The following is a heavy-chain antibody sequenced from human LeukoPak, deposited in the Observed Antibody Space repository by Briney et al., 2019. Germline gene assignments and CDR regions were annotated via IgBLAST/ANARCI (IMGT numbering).Heavy chain of an antibody. Sequence: PSETLSLTCAVYGGSFSGYYWGWIRQPPGKGLEWTGEINHSGSTNYNPSLKSRVTISVDTSKNQFSLKLSSVTAADTAVYYCARRGYSYGSDYWGQGTLVTVSS. CDR3: ARRGYSYGSDY. J-gene: IGHJ4*02. D-gene: IGHD5-18*01. CDR1: GGSFSGYY. CDR2: INHSGST. V-gene: IGHV4-34*01.